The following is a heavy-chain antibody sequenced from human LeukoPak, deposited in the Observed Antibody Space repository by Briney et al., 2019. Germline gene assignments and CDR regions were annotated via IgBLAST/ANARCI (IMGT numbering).Heavy chain of an antibody. D-gene: IGHD6-6*01. CDR3: ARLTSSLSFDY. CDR1: GYSFTNYW. CDR2: ISPDGSDT. J-gene: IGHJ4*02. Sequence: GESLLISCKGSGYSFTNYWIGWVRQMPGKGLEWMGIISPDGSDTRYSPSFQGQVTISADKSITTAYLQWSSLKASDTAMYYCARLTSSLSFDYWDQGTVATVTS. V-gene: IGHV5-51*01.